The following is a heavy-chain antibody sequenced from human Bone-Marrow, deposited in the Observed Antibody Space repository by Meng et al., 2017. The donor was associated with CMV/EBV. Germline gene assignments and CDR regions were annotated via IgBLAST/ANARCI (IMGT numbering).Heavy chain of an antibody. CDR3: ALQSYNY. J-gene: IGHJ4*02. Sequence: SETRSLTCTVPGGSISSSSYYWGWIRQPPGKGLEWIGSIYYSGSTYYNPSLKRRVTISVDTSKNQFSLKLSSVTAADTAVYYCALQSYNYWGQGTLVTVSS. D-gene: IGHD3-10*01. CDR2: IYYSGST. CDR1: GGSISSSSYY. V-gene: IGHV4-39*01.